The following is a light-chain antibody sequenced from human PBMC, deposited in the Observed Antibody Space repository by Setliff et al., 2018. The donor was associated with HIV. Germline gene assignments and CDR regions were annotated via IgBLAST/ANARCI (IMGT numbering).Light chain of an antibody. Sequence: QSVLAQPASVSGSPGQSITISCTGTSSDVGSYNLVSWYQQRPGKAPKLIIFEGNKRPSGVSTRFSGSKSGNTASLTISGLQAEDEADYYCCSFAGSSTSVFGTGTKGTVL. V-gene: IGLV2-23*01. CDR1: SSDVGSYNL. CDR3: CSFAGSSTSV. CDR2: EGN. J-gene: IGLJ1*01.